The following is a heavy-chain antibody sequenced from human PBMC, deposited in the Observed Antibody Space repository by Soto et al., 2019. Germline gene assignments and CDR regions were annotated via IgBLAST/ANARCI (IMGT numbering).Heavy chain of an antibody. CDR2: ISANNGNT. CDR1: GYTFTNYG. D-gene: IGHD5-12*01. Sequence: ASVKVSCKASGYTFTNYGINWVRQAPGQGLEWMGWISANNGNTHYAQKLQGRVTMTTDTSTSTAYMELRSLRSDDTAVYYCARVQSGYDFAYWCQGTLVTVSS. CDR3: ARVQSGYDFAY. V-gene: IGHV1-18*01. J-gene: IGHJ4*02.